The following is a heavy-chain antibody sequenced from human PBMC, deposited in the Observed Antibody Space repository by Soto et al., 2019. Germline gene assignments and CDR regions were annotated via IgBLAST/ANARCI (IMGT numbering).Heavy chain of an antibody. D-gene: IGHD2-2*01. CDR3: ARLADCSITTCSVPSRFHIRGYYYYYGLDV. V-gene: IGHV1-18*01. Sequence: QVRLVQSAAEVKKPGASVKVSCKASGYIFSSYGITWVRQAPGHGLEWMGWISGYDGNTHLTQKLQGRVTMTIDTPTNTAFMDLRSLTSDDTAVYYCARLADCSITTCSVPSRFHIRGYYYYYGLDVWGQGPTVAVSS. J-gene: IGHJ6*02. CDR2: ISGYDGNT. CDR1: GYIFSSYG.